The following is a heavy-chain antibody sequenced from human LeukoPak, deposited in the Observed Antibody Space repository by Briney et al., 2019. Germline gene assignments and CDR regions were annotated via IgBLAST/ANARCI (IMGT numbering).Heavy chain of an antibody. Sequence: PGGSLRLSCAAAGLTFSSYWMSWVRQAPGQGLEWISYITSSSSTIYYADSVKGRFTISRDNAKNSLYLQMNSLRHEDTAVYYCARRVSTGNVYSWFDPWGQGTLVTVSS. CDR1: GLTFSSYW. D-gene: IGHD3-9*01. CDR2: ITSSSSTI. V-gene: IGHV3-48*02. J-gene: IGHJ5*02. CDR3: ARRVSTGNVYSWFDP.